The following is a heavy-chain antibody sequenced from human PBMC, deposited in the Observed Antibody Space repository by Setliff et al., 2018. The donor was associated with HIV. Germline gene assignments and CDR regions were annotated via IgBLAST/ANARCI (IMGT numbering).Heavy chain of an antibody. V-gene: IGHV4-38-2*01. D-gene: IGHD3-3*01. CDR1: GYSISTAYY. J-gene: IGHJ4*02. CDR3: MRGRSITIFGVAYFDF. Sequence: SETLSLTCAVSGYSISTAYYWGWIRQPPGKGLEWIGSVYHSGTTYYNPSLKSRATISVDMSNNQFSLKVTSVTAADTAVYYCMRGRSITIFGVAYFDFWGQGTQVTVS. CDR2: VYHSGTT.